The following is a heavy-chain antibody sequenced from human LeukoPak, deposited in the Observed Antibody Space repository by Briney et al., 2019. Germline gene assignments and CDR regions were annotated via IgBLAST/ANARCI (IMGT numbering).Heavy chain of an antibody. CDR3: ARDGSGSAYYYYYAMDV. CDR1: GFTFSSYS. CDR2: ISGSGGTT. D-gene: IGHD3-10*01. V-gene: IGHV3-48*04. J-gene: IGHJ6*02. Sequence: GGSLRLSCAASGFTFSSYSMNWVRQAPGKGLEWISYISGSGGTTYYADSVEGRLTVSRDNAENSLYLQMNSLRAEDTAVYYCARDGSGSAYYYYYAMDVWGQGTTVTVSS.